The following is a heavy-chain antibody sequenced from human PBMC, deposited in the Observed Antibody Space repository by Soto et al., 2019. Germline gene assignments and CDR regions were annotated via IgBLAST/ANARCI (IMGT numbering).Heavy chain of an antibody. Sequence: GESLKISCKGSGYSFINYWIGWVRQMPGKGLEWMGIIYLGDSDTRYSPSFQGQVTMSADKSISTAYLQWSSLKASDTAMYYCSINRFSSSSCYANSYYYMDVWGKGTTVTVSS. CDR1: GYSFINYW. CDR3: SINRFSSSSCYANSYYYMDV. CDR2: IYLGDSDT. J-gene: IGHJ6*03. V-gene: IGHV5-51*01. D-gene: IGHD2-2*01.